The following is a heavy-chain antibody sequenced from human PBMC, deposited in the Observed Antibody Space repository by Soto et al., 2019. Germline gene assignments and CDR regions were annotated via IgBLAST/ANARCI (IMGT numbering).Heavy chain of an antibody. J-gene: IGHJ4*01. CDR2: INPNRGGT. V-gene: IGHV1-2*02. D-gene: IGHD1-26*01. CDR3: TRDLAKCGGSSGFGY. CDR1: GYTFNVYY. Sequence: ASVKVSCTTSGYTFNVYYIHWGRQAPGQLLEMMGWINPNRGGTKYPQKIQGRVTMTKXXXXKXTXMXITSLRSDDTAVYYCTRDLAKCGGSSGFGYWG.